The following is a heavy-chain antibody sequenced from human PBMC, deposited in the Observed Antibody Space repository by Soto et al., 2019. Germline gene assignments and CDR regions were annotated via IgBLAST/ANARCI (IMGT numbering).Heavy chain of an antibody. CDR1: GYTLTGYY. V-gene: IGHV1-2*04. Sequence: ASVKVSCKASGYTLTGYYMHWVRQAPGQGLEWMGWINPNSGGTNYAQKFQGWVTMTRDTSISTAYMELSRLRSDDTAVYYCVRALTLEGWYDFWGQGTLVTVSS. CDR2: INPNSGGT. J-gene: IGHJ4*02. D-gene: IGHD3-3*01. CDR3: VRALTLEGWYDF.